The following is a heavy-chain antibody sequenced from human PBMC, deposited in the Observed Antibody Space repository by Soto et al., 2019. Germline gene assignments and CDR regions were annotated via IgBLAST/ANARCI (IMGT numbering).Heavy chain of an antibody. CDR2: ITSSSSTI. Sequence: GGSLRLSCAASGFTFSSYTMNWVRQAPGKGLEWVSYITSSSSTIYYADSVKGRFTISRDNAKNSLYLQMNSLKTEDTAVYYCARPPYDSSGYYPNWGQGTLVTVSS. CDR3: ARPPYDSSGYYPN. CDR1: GFTFSSYT. J-gene: IGHJ4*02. D-gene: IGHD3-22*01. V-gene: IGHV3-48*01.